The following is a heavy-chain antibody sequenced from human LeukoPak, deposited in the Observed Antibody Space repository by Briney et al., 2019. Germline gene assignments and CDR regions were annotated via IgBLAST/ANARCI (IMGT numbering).Heavy chain of an antibody. CDR3: ATLPTPRIAQQLITLDY. J-gene: IGHJ4*02. D-gene: IGHD6-13*01. CDR1: GYTLTELS. CDR2: FDPEDGET. V-gene: IGHV1-24*01. Sequence: PGASVKVSCKVSGYTLTELSMHWVRQAPGKGLEWMGGFDPEDGETIYAQKFQGRVTMTEDTSTDTAYMELSSLRSEDTAVYYCATLPTPRIAQQLITLDYWGQGTLVTVSS.